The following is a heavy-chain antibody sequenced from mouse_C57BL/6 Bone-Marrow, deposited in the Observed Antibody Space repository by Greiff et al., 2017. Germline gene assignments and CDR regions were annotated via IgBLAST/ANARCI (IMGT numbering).Heavy chain of an antibody. D-gene: IGHD1-1*01. CDR1: GYTFTDYE. V-gene: IGHV1-15*01. CDR2: IDPETGGT. J-gene: IGHJ2*01. Sequence: QVQLQQSGAELVRPGASVTLSCKASGYTFTDYEMHWVKQTPVHGLEWIGAIDPETGGTAYNQKFKGKAILTADKSSSTAYMELRSLTSEDSAVYYCTSWDYGSSDDYFDYWGQGTTLTVSS. CDR3: TSWDYGSSDDYFDY.